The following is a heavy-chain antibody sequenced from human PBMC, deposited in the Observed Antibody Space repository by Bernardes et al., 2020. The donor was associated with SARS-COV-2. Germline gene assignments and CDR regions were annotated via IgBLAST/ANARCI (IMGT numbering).Heavy chain of an antibody. CDR3: ARIRLRDDILTGYLSYYYYGMDV. D-gene: IGHD3-9*01. J-gene: IGHJ6*02. Sequence: SGPTLVKPTETLTLTCTVSGFSLSNARMGVSWIRQPPGKALEWLAHIFSNDEKSYSTSLKSRLTISKDTSKSQVVLTMTNMDPVDTATYYCARIRLRDDILTGYLSYYYYGMDVWGQGTTVTVSS. CDR1: GFSLSNARMG. V-gene: IGHV2-26*01. CDR2: IFSNDEK.